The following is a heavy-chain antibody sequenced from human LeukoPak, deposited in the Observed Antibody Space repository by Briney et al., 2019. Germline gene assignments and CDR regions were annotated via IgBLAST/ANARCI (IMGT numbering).Heavy chain of an antibody. Sequence: PGGSLRLSCTASGFNFSSYSMNWVRQAPGKGLEWVSSISSSSTFRYYADSLKGRVTISRDNSMNSLYLEMNSLRAEDTAVYYCAREGGSHFFDYWGQGTLVTVSS. CDR2: ISSSSTFR. J-gene: IGHJ4*02. D-gene: IGHD3-16*01. V-gene: IGHV3-21*01. CDR1: GFNFSSYS. CDR3: AREGGSHFFDY.